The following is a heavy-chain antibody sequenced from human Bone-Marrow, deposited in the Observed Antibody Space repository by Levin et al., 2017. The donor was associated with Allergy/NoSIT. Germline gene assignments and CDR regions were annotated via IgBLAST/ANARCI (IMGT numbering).Heavy chain of an antibody. CDR1: IGSLSGFY. D-gene: IGHD2-15*01. CDR3: ARGRVLRAFDV. V-gene: IGHV4-34*01. J-gene: IGHJ3*01. CDR2: INHSGNT. Sequence: SETLSLTCSINIGSLSGFYWTWIRQAPGKGLEWIGEINHSGNTNFNPSLKSRVTISVDASNMHFSLKLTSVTAADAAIYYCARGRVLRAFDVWGQGTMVAVSS.